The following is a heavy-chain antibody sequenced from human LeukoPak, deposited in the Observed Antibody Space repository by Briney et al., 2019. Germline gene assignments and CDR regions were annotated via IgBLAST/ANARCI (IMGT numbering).Heavy chain of an antibody. CDR3: AKGGSIVVVPAAEH. CDR2: ISSSGDST. D-gene: IGHD2-2*01. V-gene: IGHV3-23*01. Sequence: AGGSLRLSCAASGFSFSNYAMTWVRQAPGKGLEWVSAISSSGDSTYYADSVKGRFTISRDNSKNTLYLQMISLRAEDTAVYYCAKGGSIVVVPAAEHWGQGTLVTVSS. J-gene: IGHJ1*01. CDR1: GFSFSNYA.